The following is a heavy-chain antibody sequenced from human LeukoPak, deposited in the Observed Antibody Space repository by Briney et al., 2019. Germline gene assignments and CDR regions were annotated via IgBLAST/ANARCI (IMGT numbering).Heavy chain of an antibody. CDR3: ATVNTLDF. J-gene: IGHJ4*02. Sequence: GGSLRLSCAASGFTFSSYAMHWVRQAPGKGLEWVAVISYDGSNKYYADSVKGRFTISRDNSKNTLYLQMNSLRAEDTATYYCATVNTLDFWGQGTLVTVSS. CDR2: ISYDGSNK. CDR1: GFTFSSYA. V-gene: IGHV3-30*04.